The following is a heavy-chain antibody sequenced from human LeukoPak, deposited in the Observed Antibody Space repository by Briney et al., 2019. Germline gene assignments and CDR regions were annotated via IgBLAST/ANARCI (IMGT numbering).Heavy chain of an antibody. J-gene: IGHJ4*02. CDR2: ISYDGSNK. CDR3: AREGYSSSWPLPHFDY. V-gene: IGHV3-30*04. Sequence: PGGSLSLSCAASGFTFSSYAMHWVRQAPGKGLEWVAVISYDGSNKYYADSVKGRFTISRDNSKNTLYLQMNSLRAEDTAVYYCAREGYSSSWPLPHFDYWGQGTLVTVSS. D-gene: IGHD6-13*01. CDR1: GFTFSSYA.